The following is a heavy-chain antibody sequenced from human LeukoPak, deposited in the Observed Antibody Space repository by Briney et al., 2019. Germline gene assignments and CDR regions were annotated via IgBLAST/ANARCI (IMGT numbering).Heavy chain of an antibody. CDR3: AKEKGPRLPFDY. CDR1: AFTFSNYA. J-gene: IGHJ4*02. V-gene: IGHV3-23*01. CDR2: LSSSGDDT. Sequence: GGSLRLSCAASAFTFSNYAMTWVRQAPGGGLEWVSALSSSGDDTYYADSVKGRFTISRDNSKNTLYLQMNSLRAEDTAVYFCAKEKGPRLPFDYWGQGTLVTVSS. D-gene: IGHD5-12*01.